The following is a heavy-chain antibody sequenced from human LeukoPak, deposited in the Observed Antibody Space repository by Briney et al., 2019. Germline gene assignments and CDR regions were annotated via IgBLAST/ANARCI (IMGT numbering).Heavy chain of an antibody. CDR3: ARGADYCSGGSCYSNWFDP. CDR2: MNPNSGNT. CDR1: GYTFTSYD. Sequence: ASVKVSCKASGYTFTSYDINWVRQATGQGLEWMGWMNPNSGNTGYAQKFQGRVTMTRNTSIGTAYMELSSLRSEDTAAYYCARGADYCSGGSCYSNWFDPWGQGTLVTVSS. D-gene: IGHD2-15*01. V-gene: IGHV1-8*01. J-gene: IGHJ5*02.